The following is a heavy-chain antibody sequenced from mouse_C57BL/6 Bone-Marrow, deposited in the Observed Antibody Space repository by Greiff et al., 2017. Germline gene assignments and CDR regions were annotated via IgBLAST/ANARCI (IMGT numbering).Heavy chain of an antibody. D-gene: IGHD3-2*01. CDR3: ARHERQLGY. V-gene: IGHV5-6*01. J-gene: IGHJ2*01. CDR2: ISSGGSYT. Sequence: EVMLVESGGDLVKPGGSLKLSCAASGFTFSSYGMSWVRQTPDKRLEWVATISSGGSYTYYPASVKGRFTISRDNAKNTLYLQMSSLKSEDTAMYYCARHERQLGYWGQGTTLTVSS. CDR1: GFTFSSYG.